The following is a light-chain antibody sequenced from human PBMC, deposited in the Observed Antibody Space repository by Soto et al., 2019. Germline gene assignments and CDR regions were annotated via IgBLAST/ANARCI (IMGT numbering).Light chain of an antibody. CDR3: SSYTSSSPRWV. Sequence: QSALTQPASVSGSPGQSITISCTGTSSDVGGYNYVSWYQQHPGKAPKLMIYDVSNRPSGVSNRFSGSKSGNTASLTISGLQAEDEADYYCSSYTSSSPRWVFGGVTKLTVL. CDR1: SSDVGGYNY. CDR2: DVS. J-gene: IGLJ3*02. V-gene: IGLV2-14*01.